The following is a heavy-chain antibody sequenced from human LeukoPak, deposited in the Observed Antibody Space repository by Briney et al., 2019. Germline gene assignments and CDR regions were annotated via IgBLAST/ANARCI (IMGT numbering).Heavy chain of an antibody. Sequence: ASVKVSCKASGYIFTAYYMHWVRQAPGQGLEWMGWINPDSGGTNYAQKFQGRVTMTTDTSINTAYMELSGLRSDDTAVCYCARSTVNTMIVVVIDDYWGQGTLVTVSS. CDR3: ARSTVNTMIVVVIDDY. CDR1: GYIFTAYY. CDR2: INPDSGGT. J-gene: IGHJ4*02. V-gene: IGHV1-2*02. D-gene: IGHD3-22*01.